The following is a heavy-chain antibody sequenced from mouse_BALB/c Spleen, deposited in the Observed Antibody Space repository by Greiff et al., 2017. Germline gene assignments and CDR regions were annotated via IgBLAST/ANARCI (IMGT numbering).Heavy chain of an antibody. CDR2: IYPGDGDT. CDR1: GYAFSSYW. J-gene: IGHJ2*01. V-gene: IGHV1-80*01. Sequence: VQLQESGAELVRPGSSVKISCKASGYAFSSYWMNWVKQRPGQGLEWIGQIYPGDGDTNYNGKFKGKATLTADKSSSTAYMQLSSLTSEDSAVYFCARTGTGYFDYWGQGTTLTVSS. D-gene: IGHD4-1*01. CDR3: ARTGTGYFDY.